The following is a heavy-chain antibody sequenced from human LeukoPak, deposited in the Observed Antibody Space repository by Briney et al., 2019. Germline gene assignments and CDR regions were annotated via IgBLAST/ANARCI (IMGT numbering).Heavy chain of an antibody. Sequence: PGGSLRLSCAASGFTFSSYWMSWVRQAPGKWLEWVANIKQDGSEKYYVDSVKGRFTISRDNAKNSLYLQMNSLRAEDTAVYYCARGQWLALGYMDVWGKGTTVTVSS. CDR2: IKQDGSEK. D-gene: IGHD6-19*01. V-gene: IGHV3-7*01. CDR1: GFTFSSYW. CDR3: ARGQWLALGYMDV. J-gene: IGHJ6*03.